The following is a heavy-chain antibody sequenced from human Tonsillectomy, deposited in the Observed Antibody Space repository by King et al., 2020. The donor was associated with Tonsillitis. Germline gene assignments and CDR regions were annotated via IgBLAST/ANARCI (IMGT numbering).Heavy chain of an antibody. V-gene: IGHV4-59*02. Sequence: LQLQESGPGLVKPSETLSLTCTVSGGSVNSYYWSWIRQPPGKGLEWIGYVYYTGTTNYNPSLKSRVTISVDTSKNQFSLKLNSVTAADTAVYYCARADYDFVTGYYYDYWGQGTLVTVAS. CDR1: GGSVNSYY. CDR2: VYYTGTT. J-gene: IGHJ4*02. D-gene: IGHD3-9*01. CDR3: ARADYDFVTGYYYDY.